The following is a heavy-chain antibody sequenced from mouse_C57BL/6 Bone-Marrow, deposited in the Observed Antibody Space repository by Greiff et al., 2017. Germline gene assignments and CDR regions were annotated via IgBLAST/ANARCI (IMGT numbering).Heavy chain of an antibody. V-gene: IGHV5-6*01. J-gene: IGHJ4*01. CDR2: ISSGGSYT. CDR1: GFTFSSYG. Sequence: EVQGVESGGDLVKPGGSLKLSCAASGFTFSSYGMSWVRQTPDKRLEWVATISSGGSYTYYPDSVKGRFTISRDNAKNTRYLQMSSLKSEDTAMYYCARRGPVYAMDYWGQGTSVTVSS. CDR3: ARRGPVYAMDY.